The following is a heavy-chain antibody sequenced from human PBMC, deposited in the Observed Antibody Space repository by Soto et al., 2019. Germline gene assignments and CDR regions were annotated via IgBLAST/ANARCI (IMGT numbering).Heavy chain of an antibody. CDR3: ARNGALDY. Sequence: QVQLQESGPGLVKPSQTLSLTCTVSGGSISSGDYYWSWISQPPGKGLEWIGYILYSGTTNYNPSLESRLTISVDTSKNQFSLKLTSVTAADTAVYYCARNGALDYWGRGTLVTVSS. CDR1: GGSISSGDYY. J-gene: IGHJ4*02. D-gene: IGHD2-8*01. V-gene: IGHV4-30-4*01. CDR2: ILYSGTT.